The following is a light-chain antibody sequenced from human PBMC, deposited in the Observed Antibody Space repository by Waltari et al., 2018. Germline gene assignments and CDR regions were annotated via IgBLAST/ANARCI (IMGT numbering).Light chain of an antibody. CDR1: QSISHW. CDR3: QRYDDYPPT. CDR2: KPS. Sequence: DIQMTQSPPPLSASVGDRVTITCRASQSISHWLALYQQKPGKAPKLLISKPSSLEKEVPSRFSGSGSGTEFTLTITNLQPDDFATFYCQRYDDYPPTFGGGTKVEIK. J-gene: IGKJ4*01. V-gene: IGKV1-5*03.